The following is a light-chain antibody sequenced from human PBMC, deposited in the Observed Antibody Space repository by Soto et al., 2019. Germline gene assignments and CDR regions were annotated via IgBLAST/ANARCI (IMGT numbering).Light chain of an antibody. V-gene: IGLV4-69*01. CDR1: SGHSSYA. CDR3: QTWGTGILV. Sequence: QLVLTQSPSAPASLGASVKLTCALSSGHSSYAIAWHQQQPEKGPRALMKLNSDGSHTRGDGIPDRFSGSSSGAERYLTISSLQSEDEADYYCQTWGTGILVFGGGTKLTVL. CDR2: LNSDGSH. J-gene: IGLJ3*02.